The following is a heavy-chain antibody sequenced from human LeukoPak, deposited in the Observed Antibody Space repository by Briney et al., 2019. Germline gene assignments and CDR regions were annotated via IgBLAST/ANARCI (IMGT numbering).Heavy chain of an antibody. CDR3: AKDYSFSNFN. D-gene: IGHD2-15*01. CDR1: GFMFPNHW. Sequence: GGSLRLSCAASGFMFPNHWMTWVRQAPGKGLEWVANINERGSETYYADYVKGRFTLSRDNTKKSLFLQLNSLSVEDTAMYYCAKDYSFSNFNWGQGTLVTVSS. J-gene: IGHJ4*02. V-gene: IGHV3-7*01. CDR2: INERGSET.